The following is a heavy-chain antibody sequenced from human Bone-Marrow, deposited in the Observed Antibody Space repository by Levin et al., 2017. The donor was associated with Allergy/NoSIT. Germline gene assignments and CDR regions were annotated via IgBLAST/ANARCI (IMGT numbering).Heavy chain of an antibody. Sequence: GESLKISCAASGFDFSSYAMNWVRQAPGQGLEWVSGISTGGETPYYADSVKGRFAISRDNSKNTLSLEMNSLSPDDTAAYFCAKDLWWGRRLSPFDSWGQGTLVTVSS. D-gene: IGHD2-15*01. CDR2: ISTGGETP. J-gene: IGHJ4*02. CDR1: GFDFSSYA. V-gene: IGHV3-23*01. CDR3: AKDLWWGRRLSPFDS.